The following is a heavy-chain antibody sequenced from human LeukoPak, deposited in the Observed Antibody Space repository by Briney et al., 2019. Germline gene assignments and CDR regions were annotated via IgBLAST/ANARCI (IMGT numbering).Heavy chain of an antibody. V-gene: IGHV4-4*07. J-gene: IGHJ6*02. Sequence: PSETLSLTCTVSGGSISSYYWSWIRQPAGKGLEWIGRIYTSGSTNYNPSPKSRVTMSVDTSKDQFSLKLSSVTAADTAVYYCARDRGAYYYYYGMDVWGQGTTVTVSS. CDR3: ARDRGAYYYYYGMDV. CDR2: IYTSGST. D-gene: IGHD3-10*01. CDR1: GGSISSYY.